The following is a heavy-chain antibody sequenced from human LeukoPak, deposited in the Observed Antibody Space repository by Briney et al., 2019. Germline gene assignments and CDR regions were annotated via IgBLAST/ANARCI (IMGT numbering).Heavy chain of an antibody. CDR3: AKDLYYYDSSGYSLFDY. CDR2: ISGSGGST. CDR1: GFTFSSYA. Sequence: PGGSLRLSCAASGFTFSSYAMSWVRQAPGKGLEWVSAISGSGGSTYYADSVKGRFTISRDNSKNTLYLQMNGLRAEDTAVYYCAKDLYYYDSSGYSLFDYWGQGTLVTVSS. J-gene: IGHJ4*02. V-gene: IGHV3-23*01. D-gene: IGHD3-22*01.